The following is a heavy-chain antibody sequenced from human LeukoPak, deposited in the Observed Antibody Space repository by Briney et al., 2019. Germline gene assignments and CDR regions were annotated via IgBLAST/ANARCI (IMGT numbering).Heavy chain of an antibody. CDR2: ISGSGGST. D-gene: IGHD1-26*01. CDR1: GFTFSSYA. CDR3: AKSGSYSYYFDY. V-gene: IGHV3-23*01. J-gene: IGHJ4*02. Sequence: GGSLRLSCAASGFTFSSYAVSWVRQAPGKGLEWVSAISGSGGSTYYADSVKGRFTISRDNSKNTLYLQMNSLRAEDTAVYYCAKSGSYSYYFDYWGQGTLVTVSS.